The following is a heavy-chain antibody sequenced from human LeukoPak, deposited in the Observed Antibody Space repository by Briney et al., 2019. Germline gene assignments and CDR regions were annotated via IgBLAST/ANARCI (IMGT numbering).Heavy chain of an antibody. J-gene: IGHJ4*02. D-gene: IGHD6-19*01. CDR1: GFTFNDFA. Sequence: PGRSLRLSCAASGFTFNDFAMHWVRQAPGKGLEWVSGITWNSGRIAYADSVKGRFTISRDNAKNSLYLQMNSLRAEDMALYYCAKMSCYTSGWIDYWGQGALVSVSS. V-gene: IGHV3-9*03. CDR2: ITWNSGRI. CDR3: AKMSCYTSGWIDY.